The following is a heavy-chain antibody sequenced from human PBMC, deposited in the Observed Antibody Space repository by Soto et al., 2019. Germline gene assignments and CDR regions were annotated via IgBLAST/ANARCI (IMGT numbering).Heavy chain of an antibody. CDR3: AKDGQYRTDGFDV. CDR1: GFTFSSHG. Sequence: EAQLLESGGDWAHPGGSLRLSCAASGFTFSSHGMSWVRQAPGKGLEWIAGLSRGGGTTYYADSVKGRFTISRDNSKNTLDLIMNSLKVEDTALYYCAKDGQYRTDGFDVCGQGTMVTVSS. J-gene: IGHJ3*01. CDR2: LSRGGGTT. V-gene: IGHV3-23*01. D-gene: IGHD6-6*01.